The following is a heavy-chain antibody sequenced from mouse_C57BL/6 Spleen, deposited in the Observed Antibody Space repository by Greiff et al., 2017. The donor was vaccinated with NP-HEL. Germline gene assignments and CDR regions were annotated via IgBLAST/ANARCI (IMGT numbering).Heavy chain of an antibody. V-gene: IGHV1-50*01. CDR1: GYTFTSYW. D-gene: IGHD2-1*01. CDR2: IDPSDSYT. Sequence: QVQLQQPGAELVKPGASVKLSCKASGYTFTSYWMQWVKQRPGQGLEWIGEIDPSDSYTNYNQKFKGKATLTVDTSSSTAYMQLSSLTSEDSAVYYCALYGNYGKFDYWGQGTTLTVSS. CDR3: ALYGNYGKFDY. J-gene: IGHJ2*01.